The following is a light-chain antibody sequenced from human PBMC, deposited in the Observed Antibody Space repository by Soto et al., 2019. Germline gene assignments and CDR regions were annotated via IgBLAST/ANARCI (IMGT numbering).Light chain of an antibody. CDR3: QQYYTTPWA. J-gene: IGKJ1*01. CDR2: WAS. CDR1: QSVLYSANDENY. Sequence: DIVMTQSPASLAVSLGESATINCKSSQSVLYSANDENYLAWYQQKPGQPPKLLIYWASTRESGVPDRFSGSGSRTAFTLTISSLQAEDVAVYYGQQYYTTPWAFGQGTKVEI. V-gene: IGKV4-1*01.